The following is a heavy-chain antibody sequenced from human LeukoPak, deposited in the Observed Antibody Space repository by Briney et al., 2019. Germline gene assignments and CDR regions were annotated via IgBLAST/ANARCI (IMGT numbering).Heavy chain of an antibody. CDR2: IYCGGST. CDR3: ARDWYEGGYVDY. Sequence: SETLSLTCTVSGGSISSSSYYWGWMRQPPGKGLEWIGSIYCGGSTYYNPSLKSRVTISVDTSKNQFSLKLSSVSAADTAVYYCARDWYEGGYVDYWGQGTLVTGSS. CDR1: GGSISSSSYY. J-gene: IGHJ4*02. V-gene: IGHV4-39*01. D-gene: IGHD3/OR15-3a*01.